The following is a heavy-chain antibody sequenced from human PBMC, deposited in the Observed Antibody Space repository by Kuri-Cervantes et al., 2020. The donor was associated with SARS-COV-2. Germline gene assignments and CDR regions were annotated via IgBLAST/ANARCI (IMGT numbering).Heavy chain of an antibody. CDR2: INHSGST. CDR1: GGSFSGYY. J-gene: IGHJ3*02. D-gene: IGHD3-3*01. CDR3: ARADPSITIFGVVIIGAFDI. Sequence: LRLSCAVYGGSFSGYYWSWIRQPPGKGLEWIGEINHSGSTYYNPSLKRRVTISVDTSKNQFSLKLSSVTAADTAVYYCARADPSITIFGVVIIGAFDIWGQGTMVTVSS. V-gene: IGHV4-34*09.